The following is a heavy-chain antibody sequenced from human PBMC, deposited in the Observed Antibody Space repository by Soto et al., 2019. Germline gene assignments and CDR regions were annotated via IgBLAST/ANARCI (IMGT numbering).Heavy chain of an antibody. CDR1: GFTVSNNY. CDR3: ASHPGGGGY. J-gene: IGHJ4*02. CDR2: IYSGGYT. V-gene: IGHV3-53*01. D-gene: IGHD3-10*01. Sequence: EVQLVESGGGLIQPGGSLRLSCAVSGFTVSNNYMSWVRQAPGKGLEGVSVIYSGGYTAYGDSVKGRFTISRDNSKNTLFLQMKSPGADAPAVFSWASHPGGGGYWGQGTLVTVSS.